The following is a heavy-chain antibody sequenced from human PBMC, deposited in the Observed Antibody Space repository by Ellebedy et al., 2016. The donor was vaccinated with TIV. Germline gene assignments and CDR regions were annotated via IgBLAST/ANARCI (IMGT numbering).Heavy chain of an antibody. CDR1: GFNFNSYA. J-gene: IGHJ4*02. CDR2: ISYHGRDK. D-gene: IGHD3-10*01. CDR3: ARAPRGGTDY. V-gene: IGHV3-30*04. Sequence: PGGSLRLSCAASGFNFNSYALHWVRQAPGKGLEWVSLISYHGRDKYYADSVKGRFTISRDNAKNSLYLQMDSLRAEDTAVYFCARAPRGGTDYWGQGTLVTVSS.